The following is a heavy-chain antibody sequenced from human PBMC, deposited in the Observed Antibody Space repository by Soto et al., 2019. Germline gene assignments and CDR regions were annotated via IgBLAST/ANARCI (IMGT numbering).Heavy chain of an antibody. CDR2: IYYSGST. V-gene: IGHV4-39*01. J-gene: IGHJ4*02. Sequence: QLQLQESGPGLVKPSETLSLTCTVSGGSISSSSYYWGWIRQPPGKGLEWIGSIYYSGSTYYNPSLKSRVTISVEASKNKLSLKLCAVAAADTAVYYCARHEDGYCSGGSCYVIDYWGQGTLVTVSS. D-gene: IGHD2-15*01. CDR3: ARHEDGYCSGGSCYVIDY. CDR1: GGSISSSSYY.